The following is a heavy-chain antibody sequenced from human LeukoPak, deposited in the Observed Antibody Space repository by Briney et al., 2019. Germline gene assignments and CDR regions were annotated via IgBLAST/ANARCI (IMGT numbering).Heavy chain of an antibody. CDR3: TRGSYGDYDY. CDR2: ISTSSVGT. V-gene: IGHV3-23*05. J-gene: IGHJ4*02. D-gene: IGHD4-17*01. CDR1: GFTFTNYA. Sequence: GGSLRLSCAASGFTFTNYAMSWVRQAPGKGLEWVSAISTSSVGTYYADSVKGRFTISRDNSKNTLYLQMNSLRAEDTAIYYCTRGSYGDYDYWGQGTLVTVSS.